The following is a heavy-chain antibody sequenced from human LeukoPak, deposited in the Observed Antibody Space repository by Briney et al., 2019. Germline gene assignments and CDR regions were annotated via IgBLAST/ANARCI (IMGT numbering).Heavy chain of an antibody. V-gene: IGHV3-30*04. D-gene: IGHD4-23*01. CDR1: GFTFSSYA. J-gene: IGHJ4*01. CDR2: ISYDGSNK. CDR3: ARPLGGGFDY. Sequence: PGGSLRLSCAASGFTFSSYAMHWVRQAPGKGLEWVAVISYDGSNKYYADSVKGRFTISRDNSKNTLYLQMNSLRAEDTAVYYCARPLGGGFDYWGHGTLVTVSS.